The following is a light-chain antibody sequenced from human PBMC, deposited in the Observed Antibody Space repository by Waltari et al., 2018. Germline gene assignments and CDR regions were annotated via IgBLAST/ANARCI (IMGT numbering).Light chain of an antibody. V-gene: IGKV1-8*01. J-gene: IGKJ4*01. CDR1: QDIGSY. Sequence: AIRLTLSPSSLYASNGARVTITCRTNQDIGSYLAWYQQTPGRAPKLLLYSASTLQSGVPSRFIGDGSRTNFTLTITCLQYDDYATYFCQQYYTFPPTFGGGTRVDIK. CDR3: QQYYTFPPT. CDR2: SAS.